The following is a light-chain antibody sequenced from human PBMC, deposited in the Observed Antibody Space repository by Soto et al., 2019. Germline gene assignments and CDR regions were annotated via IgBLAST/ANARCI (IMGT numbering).Light chain of an antibody. J-gene: IGKJ1*01. CDR2: GAS. Sequence: EIVMTQSPATLSVSPGERATLSCRASQSVSTNLAWYQQKPGQAPRLLIYGASGRATDISTRFTGSGSGTEFTLTISSLQSGDFAVYYCQQHNDWPRTFGQGTKVEIK. CDR1: QSVSTN. CDR3: QQHNDWPRT. V-gene: IGKV3-15*01.